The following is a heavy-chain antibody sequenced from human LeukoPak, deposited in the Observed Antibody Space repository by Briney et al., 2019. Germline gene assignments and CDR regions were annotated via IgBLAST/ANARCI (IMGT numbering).Heavy chain of an antibody. V-gene: IGHV1-2*04. CDR3: ATLSTVSKHFDY. D-gene: IGHD4-11*01. CDR2: INPNSGGT. J-gene: IGHJ4*02. CDR1: GHTFTGYY. Sequence: ASVKVSCKASGHTFTGYYMHWVRQAPGQGLEWMGWINPNSGGTNYAQKFQGWVTMTRDTSISTAYMEPSRLRSDDTAVYYCATLSTVSKHFDYWGQGTLVTVSS.